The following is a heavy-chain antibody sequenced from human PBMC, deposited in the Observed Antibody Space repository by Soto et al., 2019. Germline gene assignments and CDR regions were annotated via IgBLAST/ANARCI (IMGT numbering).Heavy chain of an antibody. CDR1: GYSFAGYW. CDR2: IDPSDSQT. CDR3: ARQIYDSDTGPNFQYYFDS. V-gene: IGHV5-10-1*01. D-gene: IGHD3-22*01. Sequence: PGASLKISCKGSGYSFAGYWITWVRQKPGKGLEWMGRIDPSDSQTYYSPSFLGHVTISVTKSITTVFLQWSSLRASDTAMYYCARQIYDSDTGPNFQYYFDSWVQGTPVTGSS. J-gene: IGHJ4*02.